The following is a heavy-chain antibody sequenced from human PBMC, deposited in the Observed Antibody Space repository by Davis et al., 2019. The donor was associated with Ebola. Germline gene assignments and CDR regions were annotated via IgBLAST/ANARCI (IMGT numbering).Heavy chain of an antibody. CDR2: ITDVGSNE. D-gene: IGHD1-1*01. CDR1: GFPFSAYA. J-gene: IGHJ6*03. CDR3: ARDETHNAAWDYYYYYMDV. Sequence: GESPKISCAASGFPFSAYAIHWVRQAPGKGLEWLAVITDVGSNEYYAASVQGRFTLSRDNARNSLYLQMSSLRPDDTAVYFCARDETHNAAWDYYYYYMDVWGEGTTVTVTS. V-gene: IGHV3-30*04.